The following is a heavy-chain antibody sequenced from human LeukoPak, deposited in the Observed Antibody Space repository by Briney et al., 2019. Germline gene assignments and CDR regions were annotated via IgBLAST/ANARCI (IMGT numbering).Heavy chain of an antibody. J-gene: IGHJ4*02. CDR2: LSDSGSTT. D-gene: IGHD4/OR15-4a*01. V-gene: IGHV3-23*01. CDR3: AKGLTPDY. CDR1: GFIFEDSG. Sequence: GGSLRLSGTASGFIFEDSGMTWVRQAPGKGLEWVSGLSDSGSTTYYADSVKGRVTISRDNAQNTLYLQMSSLRVEDTAVYYCAKGLTPDYWGQGTLVTVSS.